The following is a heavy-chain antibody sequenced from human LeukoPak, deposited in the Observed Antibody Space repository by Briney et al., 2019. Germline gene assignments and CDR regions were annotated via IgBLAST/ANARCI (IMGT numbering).Heavy chain of an antibody. CDR1: GGSISSYY. Sequence: SETLSLTCTVSGGSISSYYWSWIRLPPGKGLEWIGYLSKSGNTNYSPSLKSRVTIFGDTSKKQFSLKLRSVTAADTAVYYCARSVSWGLLVRDDAFDIWGQGTMVTVSS. J-gene: IGHJ3*02. CDR2: LSKSGNT. V-gene: IGHV4-4*08. CDR3: ARSVSWGLLVRDDAFDI. D-gene: IGHD2-21*01.